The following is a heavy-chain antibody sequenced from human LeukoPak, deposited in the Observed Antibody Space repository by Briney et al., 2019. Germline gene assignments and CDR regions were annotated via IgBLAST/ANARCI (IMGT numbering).Heavy chain of an antibody. Sequence: GGSLRLSCAASGFTFNTYGMTWVRQAPGKGLEWVSAITSSGGSTYYGDSVKGRFTISRDNSKNTLYLQMNSLRAEDTAVYYCARDLYCSGDSCYSGLKYWGQGTLVTVSS. CDR3: ARDLYCSGDSCYSGLKY. CDR2: ITSSGGST. V-gene: IGHV3-23*01. CDR1: GFTFNTYG. J-gene: IGHJ4*02. D-gene: IGHD2-15*01.